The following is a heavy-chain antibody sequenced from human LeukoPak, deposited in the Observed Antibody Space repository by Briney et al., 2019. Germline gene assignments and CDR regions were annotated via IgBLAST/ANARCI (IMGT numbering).Heavy chain of an antibody. CDR2: ISYNGIDE. V-gene: IGHV3-30*18. Sequence: GGSLRLSCEVSGFTFRDYSIHWFRQAPGGGLEWVAHISYNGIDEHYAGSVKGRFTVSRDDSKNTAYLLMSGLTTEDTAFYYCAKLGYGFGYWGQGTLVIVSS. D-gene: IGHD2-15*01. CDR1: GFTFRDYS. CDR3: AKLGYGFGY. J-gene: IGHJ4*02.